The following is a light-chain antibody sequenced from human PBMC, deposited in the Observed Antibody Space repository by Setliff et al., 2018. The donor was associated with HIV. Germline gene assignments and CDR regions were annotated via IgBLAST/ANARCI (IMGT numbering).Light chain of an antibody. J-gene: IGLJ1*01. CDR2: DVS. CDR3: CSYAGSYV. Sequence: SVLTQPRSVSGSPGQSVTISCTGTSSDVGGYNYVSWYQQHPGKAPKLMIYDVSKRPSGVPDRFSGSKSGNTASLTISGLQAEDEADYYCCSYAGSYVFGTGTKVTVL. CDR1: SSDVGGYNY. V-gene: IGLV2-11*01.